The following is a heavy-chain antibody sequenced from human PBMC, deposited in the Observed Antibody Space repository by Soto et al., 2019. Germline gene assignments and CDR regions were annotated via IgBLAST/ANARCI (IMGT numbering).Heavy chain of an antibody. J-gene: IGHJ4*02. V-gene: IGHV3-30-3*01. Sequence: GGSLRLSCAASGFTFSSYAMHWVRQAPGKGLEWVAVISYDGSNKYYADSVKGRFTISRDNSKNTLYLQMNSLRAEDTAVYYCARAPGLLGFFDYWGQGTLVTVSS. CDR2: ISYDGSNK. D-gene: IGHD3-10*01. CDR1: GFTFSSYA. CDR3: ARAPGLLGFFDY.